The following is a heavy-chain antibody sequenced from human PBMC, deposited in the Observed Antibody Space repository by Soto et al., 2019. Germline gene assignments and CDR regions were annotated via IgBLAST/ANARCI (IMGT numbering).Heavy chain of an antibody. Sequence: GGSLRLSCAASGFTFSSYSMNWVRQAPGKGLEWVSSISSSSSYIYYADSVKGRFTIYRDNAKNSLYLQMNSLIAEDTAVYYCARDRAICSSTSCYNRFDPWGQGTLVTVSS. CDR1: GFTFSSYS. D-gene: IGHD2-2*01. V-gene: IGHV3-21*01. CDR3: ARDRAICSSTSCYNRFDP. CDR2: ISSSSSYI. J-gene: IGHJ5*02.